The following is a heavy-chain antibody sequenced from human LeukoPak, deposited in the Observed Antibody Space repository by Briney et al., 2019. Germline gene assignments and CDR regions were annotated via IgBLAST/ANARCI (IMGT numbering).Heavy chain of an antibody. V-gene: IGHV3-30*18. CDR3: AKGMSSGWYVAFDI. CDR1: GFTFSSYG. Sequence: PGGSLRLSCAASGFTFSSYGMHWVRQAPGKGLEWVAVISYDGSNKYYADSVKGRFTISRDNSKNTLYLQMNSLRAEDTAVYYCAKGMSSGWYVAFDIRGQGTMVTVSS. CDR2: ISYDGSNK. J-gene: IGHJ3*02. D-gene: IGHD6-19*01.